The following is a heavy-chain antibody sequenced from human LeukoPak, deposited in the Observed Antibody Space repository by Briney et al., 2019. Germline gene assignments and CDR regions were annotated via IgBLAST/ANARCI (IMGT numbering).Heavy chain of an antibody. CDR2: ISGSGGST. CDR3: ARDIEEAGLFLDY. J-gene: IGHJ4*02. CDR1: GFTFSSYA. V-gene: IGHV3-23*01. D-gene: IGHD6-13*01. Sequence: AGGSLRLSCAASGFTFSSYAMSWVRQAPGKGLEWVSAISGSGGSTYYADSVKGRFTISRDNSKNTLYLQMNSLRAEDTAVYYCARDIEEAGLFLDYWGQGSLVTVSS.